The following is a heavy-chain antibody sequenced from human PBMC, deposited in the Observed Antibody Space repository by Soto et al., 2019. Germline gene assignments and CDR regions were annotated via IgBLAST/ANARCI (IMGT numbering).Heavy chain of an antibody. CDR2: ISSGSDII. CDR3: ARDWPLGDILTDYYTGDF. J-gene: IGHJ4*02. V-gene: IGHV3-48*01. CDR1: GFAFNFYG. D-gene: IGHD3-9*01. Sequence: GGSLRLSCAASGFAFNFYGMNWVRQAPGKGLQWISYISSGSDIIYYADSVKGRFSISRDNAKNSLYLQMNSLRAEDTAVYYCARDWPLGDILTDYYTGDFWGQGTLVTVSS.